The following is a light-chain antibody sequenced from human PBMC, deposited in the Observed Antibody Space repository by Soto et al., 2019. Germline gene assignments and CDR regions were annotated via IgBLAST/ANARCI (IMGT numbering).Light chain of an antibody. CDR1: QSISSW. Sequence: DIQMTQSPSTLSASVGDRVTITCRASQSISSWLAWYQQKPRKAPKLLIYKASSLESGVPSRFSGSGSGTEFTLTISSLQPDDFATYYCQQYNSYWGWTFGQGTKVDIK. J-gene: IGKJ1*01. V-gene: IGKV1-5*03. CDR2: KAS. CDR3: QQYNSYWGWT.